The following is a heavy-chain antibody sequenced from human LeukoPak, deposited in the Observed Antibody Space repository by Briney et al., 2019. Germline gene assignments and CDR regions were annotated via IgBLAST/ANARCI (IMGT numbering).Heavy chain of an antibody. V-gene: IGHV1-2*02. CDR2: INPNSGGT. Sequence: GASVKVSCKASGYTFTGYYMHWVRQAPGQGLEWMGWINPNSGGTNYAQKFQGRVTMTRDTSISTAYMELSRLRSDDTAVYYCARDPNPPYDFWSGYPANYFDYWGQGTLVTVSS. CDR1: GYTFTGYY. CDR3: ARDPNPPYDFWSGYPANYFDY. J-gene: IGHJ4*02. D-gene: IGHD3-3*01.